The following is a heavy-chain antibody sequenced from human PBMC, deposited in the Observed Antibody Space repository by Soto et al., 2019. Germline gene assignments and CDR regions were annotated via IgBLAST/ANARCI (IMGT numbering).Heavy chain of an antibody. CDR1: GFTFSSYA. D-gene: IGHD2-21*02. J-gene: IGHJ4*02. CDR3: AKFLEDCGGDCYSGGVY. CDR2: ISGSGGST. Sequence: GGSLSLSCAASGFTFSSYAMSWVRQAPGKGLEWVSAISGSGGSTYYADSVKGRFTISRDNSKNTLYLQMNSLRAEDTAVYYCAKFLEDCGGDCYSGGVYWGQGTLVTVSS. V-gene: IGHV3-23*01.